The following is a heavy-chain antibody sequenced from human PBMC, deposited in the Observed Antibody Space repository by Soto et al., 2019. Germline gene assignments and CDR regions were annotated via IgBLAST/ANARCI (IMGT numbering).Heavy chain of an antibody. CDR1: AGTFSSYA. CDR3: ARVGYYGSGSYYLYYYYGMDV. D-gene: IGHD3-10*01. CDR2: IIPIFGTA. Sequence: SVKVSCKASAGTFSSYAISWVRQAPGQGLEWMGGIIPIFGTANYAQKFQGRVTITADNSTSTAYMELSSLRSEDTAVYYCARVGYYGSGSYYLYYYYGMDVWGQGTTVTVSS. V-gene: IGHV1-69*06. J-gene: IGHJ6*02.